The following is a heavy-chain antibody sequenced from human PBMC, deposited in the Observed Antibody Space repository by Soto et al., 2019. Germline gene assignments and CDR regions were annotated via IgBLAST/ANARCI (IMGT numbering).Heavy chain of an antibody. CDR2: IYYSGST. Sequence: PSETLSLTCTVSGGSISSGGYYWSWIRQHPGKGLEWIGYIYYSGSTYYNPSLKSRVTISVDTSKNQFSLKLSSVTAADTAVYYCARQLRFLESHRLFDPWGQGTLVTVSS. D-gene: IGHD3-3*01. CDR3: ARQLRFLESHRLFDP. J-gene: IGHJ5*02. V-gene: IGHV4-31*03. CDR1: GGSISSGGYY.